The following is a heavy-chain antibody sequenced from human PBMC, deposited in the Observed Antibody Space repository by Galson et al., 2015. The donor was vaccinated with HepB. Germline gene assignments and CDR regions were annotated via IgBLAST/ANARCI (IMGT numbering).Heavy chain of an antibody. D-gene: IGHD5-18*01. CDR2: ISAYNGNT. CDR3: AGDVGNTAMVTYLYYYYGMDV. Sequence: SVKVSCKASGYTFTSYGISWVRQAPGQGLEWMGWISAYNGNTNYAQKLQGRVTMTTDTSTSTAYMELRSLRSDDTAVYYCAGDVGNTAMVTYLYYYYGMDVWGQGTTVTVSS. CDR1: GYTFTSYG. V-gene: IGHV1-18*04. J-gene: IGHJ6*02.